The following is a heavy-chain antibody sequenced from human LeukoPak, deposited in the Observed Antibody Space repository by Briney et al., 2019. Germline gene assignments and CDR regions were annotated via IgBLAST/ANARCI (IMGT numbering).Heavy chain of an antibody. Sequence: GASVKVSCKASGYSFPGCGISWVRQAPGQGPEWMGWISPYNDNTNYAQKLQGRATLTTDTSTSTAYMELRSLRSDDTAVYYCARHFYGSGTYYHFDYWGQGTLVTVSS. V-gene: IGHV1-18*01. D-gene: IGHD3-10*01. J-gene: IGHJ4*02. CDR3: ARHFYGSGTYYHFDY. CDR1: GYSFPGCG. CDR2: ISPYNDNT.